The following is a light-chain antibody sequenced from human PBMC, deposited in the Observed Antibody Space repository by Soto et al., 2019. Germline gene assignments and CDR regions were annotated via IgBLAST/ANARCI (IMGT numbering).Light chain of an antibody. J-gene: IGKJ4*01. Sequence: DIQMTQSPSSLSASVGDRVTITCRASQTISRSLNWYQQKPGKAPKLLIYAESSLQSGVPSRFNGSGYGKDFTLTISSLQPEDFATYYCQKSYSTPLTFGGGTQVEIK. CDR1: QTISRS. V-gene: IGKV1-39*01. CDR3: QKSYSTPLT. CDR2: AES.